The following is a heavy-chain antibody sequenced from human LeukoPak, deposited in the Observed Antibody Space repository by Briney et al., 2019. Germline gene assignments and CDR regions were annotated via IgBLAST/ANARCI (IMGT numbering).Heavy chain of an antibody. CDR1: GYTFTGYY. D-gene: IGHD2-2*01. CDR3: ARTLKYQLLPLYYYYMDV. CDR2: INPNSGGT. Sequence: ASVKVSCKASGYTFTGYYMHWVRQAPGQGLEWMGWINPNSGGTNYAQKFQGRVTMTRDTSISTAYMELSRLRSDDTAVYYCARTLKYQLLPLYYYYMDVWGKGTTVTVSS. V-gene: IGHV1-2*02. J-gene: IGHJ6*03.